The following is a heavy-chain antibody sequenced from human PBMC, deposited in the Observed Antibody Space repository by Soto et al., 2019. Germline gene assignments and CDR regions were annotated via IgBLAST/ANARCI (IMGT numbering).Heavy chain of an antibody. J-gene: IGHJ4*01. V-gene: IGHV3-33*01. CDR1: GFTFSSYG. CDR2: IWYDGSNK. CDR3: TTDSYITIVIIRFDC. Sequence: GGSLRLSCAASGFTFSSYGMHWVRQAPGKGLEWVAVIWYDGSNKYYADSVKGRFAISRDDSKNMVCLQMNSLKTEDTAVYYCTTDSYITIVIIRFDCWGHGTLVTVSS. D-gene: IGHD3-16*02.